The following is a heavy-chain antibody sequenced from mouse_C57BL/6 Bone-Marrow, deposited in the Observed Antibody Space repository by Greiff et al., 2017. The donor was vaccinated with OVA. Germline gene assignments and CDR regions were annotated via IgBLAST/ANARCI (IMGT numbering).Heavy chain of an antibody. V-gene: IGHV1-26*01. CDR2: INPNNGGT. CDR3: AHYYGSSHDY. CDR1: GYTFTDYY. Sequence: EVQLQQSGPELVKPGASVKISCKASGYTFTDYYMNWVKQSHGKSLEWIGDINPNNGGTSYNQKFKGKATLTVDKSSSTAYMELRSLTSEDSAVYYCAHYYGSSHDYWGQGTTLTVSS. J-gene: IGHJ2*01. D-gene: IGHD1-1*01.